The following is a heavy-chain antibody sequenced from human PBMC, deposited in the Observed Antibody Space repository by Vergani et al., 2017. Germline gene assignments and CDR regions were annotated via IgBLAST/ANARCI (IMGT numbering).Heavy chain of an antibody. Sequence: QVQLVESGGGLVKPGGSLRLSCAASGFTFSDYYMSWIRQAPEKGLEWVSYISSSSSYTNYADSVKGRFTISRDNAKNSLYLQMNSLRAEDTAVYYCARIGGRPTSVGYFQHWGQGTLVTVSS. V-gene: IGHV3-11*05. D-gene: IGHD3-16*01. CDR1: GFTFSDYY. CDR3: ARIGGRPTSVGYFQH. CDR2: ISSSSSYT. J-gene: IGHJ1*01.